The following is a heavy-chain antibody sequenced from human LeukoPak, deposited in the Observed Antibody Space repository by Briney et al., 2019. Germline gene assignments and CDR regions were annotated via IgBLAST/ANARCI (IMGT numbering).Heavy chain of an antibody. D-gene: IGHD5-12*01. CDR3: ARGDIVATHFDY. CDR2: IYYSGST. CDR1: GGSVSSGSYY. J-gene: IGHJ4*02. V-gene: IGHV4-61*01. Sequence: ASETLSLTCTVSGGSVSSGSYYWSWIRHPPGKGLEWIGYIYYSGSTNYNPSLKSRVTISVDTSKNQFSLKLSSVTAADTAVYYCARGDIVATHFDYWGQGTLVTVSS.